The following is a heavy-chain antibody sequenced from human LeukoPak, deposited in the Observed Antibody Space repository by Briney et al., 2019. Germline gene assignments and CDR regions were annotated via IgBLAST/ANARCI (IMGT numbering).Heavy chain of an antibody. Sequence: GGSLRLSCAASGFSFSSYGMHWVRQAPSKGLEWVAVIWYDGSNKYYADSVKGRFTISRDNSKNTLYMQMNSLRAEDTAVYYCARGSATYYDYVWGSYPLDYWGQGTLVTVSS. CDR3: ARGSATYYDYVWGSYPLDY. J-gene: IGHJ4*02. CDR2: IWYDGSNK. V-gene: IGHV3-33*01. CDR1: GFSFSSYG. D-gene: IGHD3-16*02.